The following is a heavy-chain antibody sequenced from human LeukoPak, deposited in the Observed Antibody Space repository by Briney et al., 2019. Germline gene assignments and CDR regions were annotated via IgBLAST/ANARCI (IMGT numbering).Heavy chain of an antibody. CDR3: AAETYYYDSSGYAFDY. V-gene: IGHV1-58*01. CDR1: GFTFTRSA. D-gene: IGHD3-22*01. J-gene: IGHJ4*02. CDR2: IVVGAGET. Sequence: ASVKVSCKASGFTFTRSAVQWVRQARGQRLEWIGWIVVGAGETIYAQKFHERVTITWDMSTSTAYLLLSSLRSEDTAVYYCAAETYYYDSSGYAFDYWGQGTLVTISS.